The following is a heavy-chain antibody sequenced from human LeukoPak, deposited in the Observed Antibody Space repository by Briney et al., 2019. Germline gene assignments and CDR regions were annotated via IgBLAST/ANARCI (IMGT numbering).Heavy chain of an antibody. CDR2: IIPILGIA. CDR1: GGTFSSYA. V-gene: IGHV1-69*04. D-gene: IGHD2-2*01. J-gene: IGHJ6*02. CDR3: GTTILYYCSTSSYYISCAYYYGMDV. Sequence: SVKVSCKASGGTFSSYAISWVRQAPGQGLEWMGRIIPILGIANYAQKFQGRVTITADKSTSTAYMELSSLRSEDTAVYYCGTTILYYCSTSSYYISCAYYYGMDVWGQGTTVTVSS.